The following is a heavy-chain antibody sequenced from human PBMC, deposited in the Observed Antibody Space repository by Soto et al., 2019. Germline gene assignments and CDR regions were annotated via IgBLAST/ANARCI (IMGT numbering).Heavy chain of an antibody. CDR2: IYYSGST. J-gene: IGHJ5*02. CDR3: ARAGVPGYSSGWYLNWFGP. D-gene: IGHD6-19*01. V-gene: IGHV4-61*01. Sequence: SETLSLTCTVSGSSVSSGSYYWSWIRQPPGKGLEWIGYIYYSGSTNYNPSLKSRVTISVDTSKNQFSLKLSSVTAADTAVYYCARAGVPGYSSGWYLNWFGPWGQGTLVTV. CDR1: GSSVSSGSYY.